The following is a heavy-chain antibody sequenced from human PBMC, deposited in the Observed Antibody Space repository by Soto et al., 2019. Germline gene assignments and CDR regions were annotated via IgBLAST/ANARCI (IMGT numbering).Heavy chain of an antibody. D-gene: IGHD6-19*01. CDR1: GGSISSSSYY. CDR3: ATGFIAVASDALDI. CDR2: IYYSGST. V-gene: IGHV4-39*01. Sequence: SETLSLTCTVSGGSISSSSYYWGWIRQPPGKGLEWIGSIYYSGSTYYNPSLKSRVTISVDTSKNQFSLKLSSVTAADTAVYYCATGFIAVASDALDIWGQGTMVTVSS. J-gene: IGHJ3*02.